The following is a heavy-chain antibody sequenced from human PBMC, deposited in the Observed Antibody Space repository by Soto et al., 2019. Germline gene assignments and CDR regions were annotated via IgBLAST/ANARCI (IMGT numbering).Heavy chain of an antibody. CDR2: ISGSGGST. CDR1: GFTFSSYA. J-gene: IGHJ3*02. Sequence: EVQLLESGGGLVQPGGSLRLSCAASGFTFSSYAMSWVRQAPGKGLEWVSAISGSGGSTYYADSVKGRFTISRDNSKNTLYLQMNSLRAEDTAVYYCARTKNMGATRRGGGAFDIWGQGTMVTVSS. CDR3: ARTKNMGATRRGGGAFDI. V-gene: IGHV3-23*01. D-gene: IGHD1-26*01.